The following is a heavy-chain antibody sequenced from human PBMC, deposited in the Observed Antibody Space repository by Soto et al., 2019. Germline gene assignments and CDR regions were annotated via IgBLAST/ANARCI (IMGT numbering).Heavy chain of an antibody. Sequence: PSETLSLTCTVSGGSISTYYWSWIRQPPGQGLEWIGYIYYSGSTSYNPSLKSRVTISVDTSKNQFSLKLSSVTAADTAVYYCARGRLTGTIDNFDYWGQGTLVTVSS. D-gene: IGHD1-7*01. CDR3: ARGRLTGTIDNFDY. J-gene: IGHJ4*02. CDR1: GGSISTYY. CDR2: IYYSGST. V-gene: IGHV4-59*01.